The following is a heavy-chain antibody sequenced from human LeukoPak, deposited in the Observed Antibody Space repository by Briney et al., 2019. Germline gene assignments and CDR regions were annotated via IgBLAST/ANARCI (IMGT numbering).Heavy chain of an antibody. J-gene: IGHJ4*02. Sequence: PGGSLRLSCAASGFTFSSYEMNWVRQAPGGGLGWVSYISSSGSTIYYADSVKGRFTISRDNSKNTLYLQMNSLRAEDTAVYYCAKSGTRSSWSPRVKTYLDYWGQGTLVTVSS. CDR3: AKSGTRSSWSPRVKTYLDY. V-gene: IGHV3-48*03. CDR2: ISSSGSTI. CDR1: GFTFSSYE. D-gene: IGHD6-13*01.